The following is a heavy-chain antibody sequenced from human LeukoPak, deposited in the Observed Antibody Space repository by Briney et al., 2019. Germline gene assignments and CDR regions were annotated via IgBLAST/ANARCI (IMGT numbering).Heavy chain of an antibody. J-gene: IGHJ4*02. CDR3: ARDGYCTGGSCFLAY. CDR1: GDSISSGEYY. Sequence: PSQTLSLTCTVSGDSISSGEYYWSWIRQPPGKGLEWVGYIFYSGTTHYNPSLKSRISISVDTSKNQFSLRLNSVTAADTAVYFCARDGYCTGGSCFLAYWGQGTLVTVSS. V-gene: IGHV4-30-4*01. D-gene: IGHD2-15*01. CDR2: IFYSGTT.